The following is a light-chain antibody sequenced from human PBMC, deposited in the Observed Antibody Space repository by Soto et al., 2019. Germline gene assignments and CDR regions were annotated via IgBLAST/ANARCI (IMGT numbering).Light chain of an antibody. J-gene: IGKJ1*01. CDR2: GAS. Sequence: EFVLTQSPGTLSLPPGERATLSCRAGQSISGTFLNWYQQKPGQAPRLLIYGASNRATGTPDRFSGSGSGTDFTLTISRLEPEDFAVYFCQQYDNLSWTFGQGTKVDI. CDR1: QSISGTF. CDR3: QQYDNLSWT. V-gene: IGKV3-20*01.